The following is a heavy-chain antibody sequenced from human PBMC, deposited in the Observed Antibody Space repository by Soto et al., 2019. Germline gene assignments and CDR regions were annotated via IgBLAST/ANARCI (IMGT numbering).Heavy chain of an antibody. CDR1: GYSFSNYW. CDR3: ARLDYGSTGWFDT. J-gene: IGHJ5*02. V-gene: IGHV5-51*01. CDR2: IWPGDPDT. D-gene: IGHD3-10*01. Sequence: PGESLKISCKGSGYSFSNYWIGWVRQKPGKGLEWMGIIWPGDPDTKYSPSFQGQVTISADRSITTAYLQWRSLKASDTAIYYCARLDYGSTGWFDTWGQGTLVTVSS.